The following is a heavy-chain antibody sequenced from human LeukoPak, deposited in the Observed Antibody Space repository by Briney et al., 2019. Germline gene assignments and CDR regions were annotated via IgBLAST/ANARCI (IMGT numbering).Heavy chain of an antibody. D-gene: IGHD3-22*01. V-gene: IGHV3-23*01. J-gene: IGHJ4*02. CDR1: GFAFSSQA. CDR2: IGDSGDPT. CDR3: TRIFYYETGGYYPDH. Sequence: PGGSLRLSCAASGFAFSSQAMGWVRQAPGKGLEWVSVIGDSGDPTYYADSVKGRFTISRDNSKNTLYLQMNSLKTEDTAVYYCTRIFYYETGGYYPDHWGQGTLVTVSS.